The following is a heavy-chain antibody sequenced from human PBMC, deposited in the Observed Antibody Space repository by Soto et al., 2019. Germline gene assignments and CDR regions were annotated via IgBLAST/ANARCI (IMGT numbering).Heavy chain of an antibody. D-gene: IGHD2-2*01. CDR3: ARLVVVPAATLYYYYGMDV. CDR1: GYSFTSYW. Sequence: PGESLKISCKGSGYSFTSYWISWVRQMPGKGLEWMGRIDPSDSYTNYSPSFQSHVTISADKSISTAYLQWSSLKASDTAMYYCARLVVVPAATLYYYYGMDVWGQGTTVTVSS. V-gene: IGHV5-10-1*01. CDR2: IDPSDSYT. J-gene: IGHJ6*02.